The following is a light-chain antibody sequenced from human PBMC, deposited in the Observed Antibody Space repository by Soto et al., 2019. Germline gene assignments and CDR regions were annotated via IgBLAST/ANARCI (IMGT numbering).Light chain of an antibody. CDR1: QSVSSSY. CDR2: DAS. J-gene: IGKJ5*01. V-gene: IGKV3-20*01. CDR3: QQYGSSRIT. Sequence: EIVLTQSPGTLSLSPGERATLSCRASQSVSSSYLAWYQQKPGQAPRLLLYDASSRATGIPHRFSGSGSGTDFTLTISRLEPEDFAVYYCQQYGSSRITFGQGPRLEI.